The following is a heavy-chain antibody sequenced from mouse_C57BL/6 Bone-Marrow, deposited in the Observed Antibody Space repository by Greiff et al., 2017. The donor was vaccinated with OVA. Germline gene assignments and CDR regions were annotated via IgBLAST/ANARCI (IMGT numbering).Heavy chain of an antibody. CDR1: GYTFTSYG. CDR3: ARSVYYYGHWYFDV. D-gene: IGHD1-1*01. J-gene: IGHJ1*03. Sequence: VQGVESGAELARPGASVKLSCKASGYTFTSYGISWVKQRTGQGLEWIGEIYPRSGNTYYNEKFKGKATLTADKSSSTAYMELRSLTSEDSAVYFCARSVYYYGHWYFDVWGTGTTVTVSS. V-gene: IGHV1-81*01. CDR2: IYPRSGNT.